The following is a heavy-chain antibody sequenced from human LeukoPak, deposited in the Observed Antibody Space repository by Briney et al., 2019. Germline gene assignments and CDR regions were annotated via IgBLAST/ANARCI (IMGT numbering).Heavy chain of an antibody. CDR2: IKQDETET. Sequence: GVLRLSCAASGFSFGTHWMAWVRQPAGAGPEWVANIKQDETETYYADAVRGRFTITRDNAKDSLYLQMDNLRGEDTAVYYCARDSGDRPQAVGYFFDYWGQGSLVTVSS. V-gene: IGHV3-7*01. J-gene: IGHJ4*02. CDR3: ARDSGDRPQAVGYFFDY. D-gene: IGHD7-27*01. CDR1: GFSFGTHW.